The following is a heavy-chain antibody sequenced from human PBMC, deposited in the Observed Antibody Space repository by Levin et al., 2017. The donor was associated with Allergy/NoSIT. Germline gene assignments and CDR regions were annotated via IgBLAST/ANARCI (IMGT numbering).Heavy chain of an antibody. CDR1: GGSISSYY. V-gene: IGHV4-59*01. Sequence: SETLSLTCTVSGGSISSYYWSWIRQPPGKGLEWIGYIYYSGSTNYNPSLKSRVTISVDTSKNQFSLKLSSVTAADTAVYYCARMRWLVGGWFDPWGQGTLVTVSS. D-gene: IGHD6-19*01. CDR3: ARMRWLVGGWFDP. J-gene: IGHJ5*02. CDR2: IYYSGST.